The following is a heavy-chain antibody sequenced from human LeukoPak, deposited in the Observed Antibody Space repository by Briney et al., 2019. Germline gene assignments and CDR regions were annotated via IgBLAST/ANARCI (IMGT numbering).Heavy chain of an antibody. V-gene: IGHV4-59*01. J-gene: IGHJ5*02. CDR1: GVSISSYY. D-gene: IGHD6-13*01. CDR3: ARFSVAAAGTGWFDP. Sequence: SETLSLTCTVSGVSISSYYWSWIRQPPGKGQELIGYIYYSGSTNYNPSLKSRVTISIDTSKNQLSLKLSSVTAADTAVYYCARFSVAAAGTGWFDPWGQGTLVTVSA. CDR2: IYYSGST.